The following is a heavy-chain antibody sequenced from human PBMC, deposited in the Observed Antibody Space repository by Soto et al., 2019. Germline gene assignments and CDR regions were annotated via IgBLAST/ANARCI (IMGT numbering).Heavy chain of an antibody. CDR2: IYYSGST. D-gene: IGHD3-22*01. Sequence: QVQLQESGPGLVEPSQTLSLTCTVSGGSISSGGYYWSWIRQHPGKGLEWIGYIYYSGSTYYNPSLKSRVTISVDTSKNQFSLKLSSVTAADTAVYYCASGPPRSSGYYFDYWGQGTLVTVSS. CDR1: GGSISSGGYY. J-gene: IGHJ4*02. V-gene: IGHV4-31*03. CDR3: ASGPPRSSGYYFDY.